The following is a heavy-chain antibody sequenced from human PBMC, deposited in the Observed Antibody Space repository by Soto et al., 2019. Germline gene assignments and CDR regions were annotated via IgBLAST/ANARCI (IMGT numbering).Heavy chain of an antibody. V-gene: IGHV3-23*01. CDR2: ISSGGDNT. CDR3: SNSYIDWSPSDY. D-gene: IGHD3-9*01. J-gene: IGHJ4*02. Sequence: ELQLLASGGGLVQPGGSLRLSCAASGFTFTTYAMSWVRQAPGKGLEWVSDISSGGDNTYYADSVEGRFTISRDNSMNTLYLQMHSLRADDTAVYYCSNSYIDWSPSDYWGQGTLVTVSS. CDR1: GFTFTTYA.